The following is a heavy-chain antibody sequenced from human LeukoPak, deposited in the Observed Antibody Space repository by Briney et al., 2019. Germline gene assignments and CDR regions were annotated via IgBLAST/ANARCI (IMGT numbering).Heavy chain of an antibody. J-gene: IGHJ6*02. CDR3: AGASGGARHYYYGMDV. CDR1: GGSISSYY. D-gene: IGHD1-26*01. CDR2: IYYSGST. V-gene: IGHV4-59*08. Sequence: PSETLSLTCTVSGGSISSYYWSWIRQPPGKGLEWIGYIYYSGSTNYNPSLKSRVTISVDTSKNQFSLKLSSVTAADTAVYYCAGASGGARHYYYGMDVWGQGTTVTVSS.